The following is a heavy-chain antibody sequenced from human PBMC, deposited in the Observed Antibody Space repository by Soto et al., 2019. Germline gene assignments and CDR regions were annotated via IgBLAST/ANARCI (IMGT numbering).Heavy chain of an antibody. CDR3: ARGPRVDSGYVGY. D-gene: IGHD5-12*01. Sequence: QVQLVQSGAEVKKPGSSVKVSCKASGGPLGGNVFSWLRRAPGKGLEWMGGFIPIFGTANYAQKFQGRVTITADESTSTAYMELSSLRSEDTAVYYCARGPRVDSGYVGYWGQGTLVTVSS. J-gene: IGHJ4*02. CDR1: GGPLGGNV. CDR2: FIPIFGTA. V-gene: IGHV1-69*12.